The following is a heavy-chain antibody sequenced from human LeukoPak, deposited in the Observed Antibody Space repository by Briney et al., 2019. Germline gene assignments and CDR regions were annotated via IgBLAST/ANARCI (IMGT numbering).Heavy chain of an antibody. CDR2: IYHSEST. CDR1: GYSISSGYY. CDR3: ARKDPGYTGYSDFDY. Sequence: SETLSLTCTVSGYSISSGYYGGWIRQPPGKGLEGIGNIYHSESTYYKPSLNSRLTISLDTSKNQFSLKLSSVTAADTAVYYCARKDPGYTGYSDFDYWGQGTLVTVSS. D-gene: IGHD5-12*01. V-gene: IGHV4-38-2*02. J-gene: IGHJ4*02.